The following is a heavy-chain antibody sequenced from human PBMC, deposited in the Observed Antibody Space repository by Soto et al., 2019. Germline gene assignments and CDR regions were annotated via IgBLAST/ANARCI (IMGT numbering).Heavy chain of an antibody. CDR3: AREVEAAAGTSYYXAY. D-gene: IGHD6-13*01. Sequence: ASVKVSCKASGYTFTSYGISWVRHAPGQGLEWMGWISAYNGNTNYAQKLQGRVTMTTDTSTSTAYMELRSLRSDDTAVYYCAREVEAAAGTSYYXAYWGQGTLVTVSS. J-gene: IGHJ4*02. CDR2: ISAYNGNT. CDR1: GYTFTSYG. V-gene: IGHV1-18*01.